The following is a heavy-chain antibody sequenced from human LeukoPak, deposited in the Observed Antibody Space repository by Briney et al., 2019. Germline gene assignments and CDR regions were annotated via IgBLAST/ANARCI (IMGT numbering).Heavy chain of an antibody. J-gene: IGHJ4*02. V-gene: IGHV3-30*04. CDR1: GFTLNNYA. CDR3: ARTTTVNGLQ. CDR2: ISYDGSLK. Sequence: GGSLRLSCAASGFTLNNYAIHWVRQAPGKGLEWVTTISYDGSLKYYADSVKGRFTVSRDNSMNTLYLQMSSLRVEDTAIYYCARTTTVNGLQWGQGTLATVSS. D-gene: IGHD4-17*01.